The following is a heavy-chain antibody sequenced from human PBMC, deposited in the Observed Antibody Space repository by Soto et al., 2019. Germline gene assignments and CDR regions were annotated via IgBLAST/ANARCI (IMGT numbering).Heavy chain of an antibody. D-gene: IGHD6-19*01. V-gene: IGHV3-23*01. Sequence: EVQLLESGGGLVQPGGSLRLSCAASGFTFSSYAMSWVRQAPGKGLEWVAAISGSGGSTYYADSVKGRFTISRDNSKNTLYLQMNSLRAVDTAVYYCAKDRSGWYDAFDIWGQGTMVTVSS. CDR2: ISGSGGST. CDR1: GFTFSSYA. CDR3: AKDRSGWYDAFDI. J-gene: IGHJ3*02.